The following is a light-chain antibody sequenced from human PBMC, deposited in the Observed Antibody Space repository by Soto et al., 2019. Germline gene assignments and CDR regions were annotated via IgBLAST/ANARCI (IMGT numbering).Light chain of an antibody. V-gene: IGKV3-20*01. J-gene: IGKJ5*01. Sequence: ERVLTQSPGTLSFAPGESATLSCRARQSVGSYLAWYQQKPGQAPRLLIYGVSSRATGIPDRLSGSGSGTDFTLTMSRLEPEDFAVYYGQQYGSSSTFGQGTRLEIK. CDR2: GVS. CDR1: QSVGSY. CDR3: QQYGSSST.